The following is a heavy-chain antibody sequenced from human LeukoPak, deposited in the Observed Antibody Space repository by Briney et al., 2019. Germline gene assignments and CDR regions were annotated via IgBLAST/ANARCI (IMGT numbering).Heavy chain of an antibody. CDR1: GGSISSYY. CDR2: INHSGST. J-gene: IGHJ2*01. V-gene: IGHV4-34*01. CDR3: ARRSRYYYGSRYWYFDL. Sequence: SETLSLTCTVSGGSISSYYWSWIRQPPGKGLEWIGEINHSGSTNYNPSLKSRVTISVDTSKNQFSLKLSSVTAADTAVYYCARRSRYYYGSRYWYFDLWGRGTLVTVSS. D-gene: IGHD3-10*01.